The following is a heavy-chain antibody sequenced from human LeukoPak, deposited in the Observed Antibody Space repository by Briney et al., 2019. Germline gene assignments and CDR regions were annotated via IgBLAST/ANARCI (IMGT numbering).Heavy chain of an antibody. CDR2: IYHSGST. Sequence: PSGTLSLTCAVSGGSISSSNWWSWVRQPPGKGLEWIGEIYHSGSTNYNPSLKSRVTISVDKSKNQFSLKLSSVTAADTAVYYCARAGDSDTYYCPFQHWGQGTLVTVSS. CDR3: ARAGDSDTYYCPFQH. CDR1: GGSISSSNW. D-gene: IGHD3-10*01. J-gene: IGHJ1*01. V-gene: IGHV4-4*02.